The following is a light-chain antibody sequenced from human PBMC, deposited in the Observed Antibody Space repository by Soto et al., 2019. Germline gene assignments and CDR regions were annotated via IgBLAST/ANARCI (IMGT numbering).Light chain of an antibody. V-gene: IGKV3-15*01. CDR2: DTS. J-gene: IGKJ5*01. CDR3: HQYDGSPIT. Sequence: EVVMTQSPALLSVSPGERVTLSCRASQSVNNNLAWYQQQPGQAPRLLIYDTSSRATGVPARFSGSGSGAEFTLTISGLEPEDYAVYYCHQYDGSPITFGQGTRLEIK. CDR1: QSVNNN.